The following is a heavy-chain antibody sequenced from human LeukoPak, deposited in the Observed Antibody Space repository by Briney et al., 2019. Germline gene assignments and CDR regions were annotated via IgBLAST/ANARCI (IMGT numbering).Heavy chain of an antibody. Sequence: GGSLRLSCAASGFTFSSYAMHWVRQAPGKGLEWVAVISYDGSNKYYADSVKGRFTISRDNSKNTLYLQMNSLRAEDTAVYYCARRRNYAFDIWGQGTMVTVSS. CDR1: GFTFSSYA. J-gene: IGHJ3*02. CDR3: ARRRNYAFDI. V-gene: IGHV3-30*04. D-gene: IGHD1-14*01. CDR2: ISYDGSNK.